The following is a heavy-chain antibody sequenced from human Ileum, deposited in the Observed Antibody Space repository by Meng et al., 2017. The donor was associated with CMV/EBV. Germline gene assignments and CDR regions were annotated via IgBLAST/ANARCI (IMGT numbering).Heavy chain of an antibody. J-gene: IGHJ4*02. CDR1: GFTFSNYW. Sequence: GSLRLSCAASGFTFSNYWMSWVRQAPGKGLEWVANIKPDGSEKNYVDSVKGRFTISRDNAKNSLYLQMDSLRAEDAAVYYCARDRDTSNWYKDRFDYWGQGTMVTVSS. D-gene: IGHD6-13*01. CDR3: ARDRDTSNWYKDRFDY. CDR2: IKPDGSEK. V-gene: IGHV3-7*01.